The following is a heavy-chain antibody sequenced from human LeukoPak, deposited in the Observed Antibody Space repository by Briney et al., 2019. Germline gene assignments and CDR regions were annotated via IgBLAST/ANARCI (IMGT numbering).Heavy chain of an antibody. D-gene: IGHD2-2*01. J-gene: IGHJ5*02. CDR2: ISAYNGNT. CDR3: ARDREHGRYCSSTSCYPFDP. Sequence: GASVKVFCKASGYTFTSYGISWVRQAPGQGLEWMGWISAYNGNTNYAQKLQGRVTMTTDTSTSTAYMELRSLRSDDTAVYYCARDREHGRYCSSTSCYPFDPWGQGTLVTVSS. CDR1: GYTFTSYG. V-gene: IGHV1-18*01.